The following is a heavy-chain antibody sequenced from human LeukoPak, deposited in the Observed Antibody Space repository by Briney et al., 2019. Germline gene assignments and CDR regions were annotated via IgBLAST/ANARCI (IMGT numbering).Heavy chain of an antibody. J-gene: IGHJ4*02. CDR2: IKPDGSEK. CDR3: VRSRFYFDY. V-gene: IGHV3-7*01. Sequence: GGSLRLSCTASGFTFSNYWMGWVRQAPGKGLEWVAKIKPDGSEKDHVDSVKGRFTISRDNAKNSLYLQLNSLRAEDTAVYYCVRSRFYFDYWGQGTLVTVSS. CDR1: GFTFSNYW.